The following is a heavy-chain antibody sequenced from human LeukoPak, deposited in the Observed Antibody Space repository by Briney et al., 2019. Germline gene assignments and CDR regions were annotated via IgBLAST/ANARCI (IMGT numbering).Heavy chain of an antibody. J-gene: IGHJ6*02. CDR2: IYYSGST. CDR3: ARADGDYVPYYYGMDV. Sequence: PSQTLSLTCTVSGGSISSGDYYWSWIRQPPGKGLEWIGYIYYSGSTYYNPSLKSRVTISVDTSKHQFSLKRSSVTAADTAVYYCARADGDYVPYYYGMDVWGQGTTVTVSS. V-gene: IGHV4-30-4*01. CDR1: GGSISSGDYY. D-gene: IGHD4-17*01.